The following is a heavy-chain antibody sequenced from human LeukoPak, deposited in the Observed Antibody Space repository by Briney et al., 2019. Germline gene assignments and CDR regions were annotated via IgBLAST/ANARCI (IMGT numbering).Heavy chain of an antibody. CDR3: VRVWSAKGSDY. Sequence: TLSLTCTVSGGSISIYYWSWIRQPPGKGLEWLARIDWDEDEHYSTSLKTRLTISKDTSKNQVVLTMTNLAPVATATYYCVRVWSAKGSDYWGQGTLVTVSS. D-gene: IGHD1-26*01. J-gene: IGHJ4*02. CDR2: IDWDEDE. V-gene: IGHV2-70*11. CDR1: GGSISIYY.